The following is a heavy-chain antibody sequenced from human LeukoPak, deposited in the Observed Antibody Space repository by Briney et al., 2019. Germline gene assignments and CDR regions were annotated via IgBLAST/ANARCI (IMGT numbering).Heavy chain of an antibody. V-gene: IGHV3-21*01. CDR1: GFTFSDYS. CDR2: ISSGSTYI. J-gene: IGHJ4*02. Sequence: GGSLRLSCAASGFTFSDYSMNWVRQAPGKGLEWVSSISSGSTYIYYADSVKRRFTISRDNAKNSLYLQMNSLRAEDTAVYYCAREVLMGPRYFDYWGQGTLVTVAS. CDR3: AREVLMGPRYFDY. D-gene: IGHD3-10*01.